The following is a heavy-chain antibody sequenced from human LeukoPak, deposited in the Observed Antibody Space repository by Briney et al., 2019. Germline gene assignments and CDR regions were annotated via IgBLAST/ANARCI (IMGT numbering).Heavy chain of an antibody. CDR2: ISYDGSNK. CDR3: AKWSSLIGFDP. V-gene: IGHV3-30*18. J-gene: IGHJ5*02. D-gene: IGHD2/OR15-2a*01. CDR1: GFTFSSYG. Sequence: GGSLRLSCAASGFTFSSYGMHWVRQAPGKGLEWVAVISYDGSNKYYADSVKGRFTISRDNSKNTLYLQMNSLRAEDTAVYYCAKWSSLIGFDPWGQGTLVTVSS.